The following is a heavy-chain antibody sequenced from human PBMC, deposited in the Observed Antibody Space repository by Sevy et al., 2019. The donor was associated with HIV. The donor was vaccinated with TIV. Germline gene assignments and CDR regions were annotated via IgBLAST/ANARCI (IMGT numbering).Heavy chain of an antibody. CDR1: GFTFSTYD. V-gene: IGHV3-30*02. CDR3: ARGRKTTQEWLEELDYYYGMDV. CDR2: IRYDGSKK. D-gene: IGHD2-8*01. Sequence: GGSLRLSCAASGFTFSTYDMHWVRQAPGKGLEWVAYIRYDGSKKYYGDSVRGGLTNSRDNSKSTLYVQLNSLRAEDTAVYYCARGRKTTQEWLEELDYYYGMDVWGQGTSVTVSS. J-gene: IGHJ6*02.